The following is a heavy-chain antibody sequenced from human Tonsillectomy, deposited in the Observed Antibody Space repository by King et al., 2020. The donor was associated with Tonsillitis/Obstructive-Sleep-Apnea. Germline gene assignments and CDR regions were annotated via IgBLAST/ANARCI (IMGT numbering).Heavy chain of an antibody. J-gene: IGHJ4*02. CDR2: ISYDGSNK. D-gene: IGHD6-6*01. CDR3: ASGLSPRPTTPQHY. Sequence: VQLVESGGGVVQPGRSLRLSCAASGFIFSSYSMHWVRQAPGKGLEWVASISYDGSNKDYRDSVKGRFTISRDNSKNMVYLQMNSLRAEDTAVYYCASGLSPRPTTPQHYWGQGTLVTVSS. CDR1: GFIFSSYS. V-gene: IGHV3-30*04.